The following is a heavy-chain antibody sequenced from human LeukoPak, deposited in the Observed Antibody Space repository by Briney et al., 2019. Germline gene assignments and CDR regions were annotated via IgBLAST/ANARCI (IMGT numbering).Heavy chain of an antibody. J-gene: IGHJ3*02. CDR2: ISAYNGNT. D-gene: IGHD3-3*01. V-gene: IGHV1-18*01. Sequence: GASVKVSCKASGYTFTSYGISWVRQAPGQGLEWMGWISAYNGNTNYAQKLQGRVTMTTDTSTITAYMELRSLRSDDTAVYYCARDLVTGTIFGVVPDAFDIWGQGTMVTVSS. CDR1: GYTFTSYG. CDR3: ARDLVTGTIFGVVPDAFDI.